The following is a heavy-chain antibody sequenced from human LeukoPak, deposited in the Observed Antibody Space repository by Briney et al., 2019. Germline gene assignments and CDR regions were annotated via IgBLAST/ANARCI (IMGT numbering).Heavy chain of an antibody. J-gene: IGHJ4*02. CDR3: ARSSRDGYNYFDY. V-gene: IGHV4-39*01. Sequence: SETLSLTCTVSGGSISSSYFYWDWIRQPPGKGLERIGSMYYSGSTYYNPSLKSRVTISVDTSKNQFSLKLSSVTAADTAVYYCARSSRDGYNYFDYWGQGTLVTVSS. CDR2: MYYSGST. D-gene: IGHD5-24*01. CDR1: GGSISSSYFY.